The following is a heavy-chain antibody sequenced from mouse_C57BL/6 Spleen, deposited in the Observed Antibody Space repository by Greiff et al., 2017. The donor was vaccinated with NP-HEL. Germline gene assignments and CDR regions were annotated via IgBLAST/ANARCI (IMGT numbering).Heavy chain of an antibody. D-gene: IGHD1-1*01. V-gene: IGHV2-5*01. CDR1: GFSLTSYG. J-gene: IGHJ1*03. CDR3: AKNCVTTVVDWYFDV. CDR2: IWRGGSS. Sequence: VKLMESGPGLVQPSQCLSITCTVSGFSLTSYGVHWVRQSPGKGLAWLGVIWRGGSSDYNAAFMSRLGITKNNSKSQVFFKMNSLQADDTAIYYCAKNCVTTVVDWYFDVWGTGTTVTVSS.